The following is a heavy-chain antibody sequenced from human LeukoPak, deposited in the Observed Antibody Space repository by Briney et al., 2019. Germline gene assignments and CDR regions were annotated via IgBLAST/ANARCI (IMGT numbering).Heavy chain of an antibody. CDR3: ARGPSIRRYYDSSGYPRAIFDY. CDR2: INLNCGGT. V-gene: IGHV1-2*02. Sequence: AAVKVSCKASGYTFTGYYMHWVRQAPGQGLEWMGWINLNCGGTNYAQKFQGRVTITRDTSISTAYMELSRLRSDDTAVYYCARGPSIRRYYDSSGYPRAIFDYWGQGTLVTVSS. D-gene: IGHD3-22*01. CDR1: GYTFTGYY. J-gene: IGHJ4*02.